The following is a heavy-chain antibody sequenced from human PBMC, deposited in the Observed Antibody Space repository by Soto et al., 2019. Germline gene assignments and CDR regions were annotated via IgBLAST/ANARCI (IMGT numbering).Heavy chain of an antibody. D-gene: IGHD4-17*01. CDR3: ARSNGDYGDY. CDR1: GGSFSRNY. V-gene: IGHV4-59*08. Sequence: SETLSLTCTVSGGSFSRNYWSWIRQSPGKGLEWIGYIYYAGTTSYNPSLKSRATISLETFKSQFSLRLTSVTAADTAVYYCARSNGDYGDYWRQGTLVTISS. CDR2: IYYAGTT. J-gene: IGHJ4*02.